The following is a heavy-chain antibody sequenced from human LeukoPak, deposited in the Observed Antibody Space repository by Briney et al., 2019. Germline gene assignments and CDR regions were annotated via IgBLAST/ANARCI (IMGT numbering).Heavy chain of an antibody. D-gene: IGHD6-19*01. J-gene: IGHJ4*02. CDR3: ARDRFSSGWYYFDY. CDR1: GFTFSSYG. CDR2: IWYDGSNK. V-gene: IGHV3-33*01. Sequence: EGSLRLSCAASGFTFSSYGMHWVRQAPGKGLEWVAVIWYDGSNKYYADSVKGRFTISRDNSKNTLYLQMNSLRAEDTAVYYCARDRFSSGWYYFDYWGQGTLVTVSS.